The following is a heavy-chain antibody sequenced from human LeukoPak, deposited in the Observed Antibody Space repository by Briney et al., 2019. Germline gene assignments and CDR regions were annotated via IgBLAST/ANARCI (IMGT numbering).Heavy chain of an antibody. Sequence: GGPLRLSCAASGFPFSSYGMHWVRRAPGEGLEWVAFIRYDGSNKYYADSVKGRFTISRDNSKNTVYLQMNSLRAEHTAVYYCAKDYGENWFDPWGQGTLVTVSS. D-gene: IGHD3-10*01. CDR3: AKDYGENWFDP. V-gene: IGHV3-30*02. CDR2: IRYDGSNK. J-gene: IGHJ5*02. CDR1: GFPFSSYG.